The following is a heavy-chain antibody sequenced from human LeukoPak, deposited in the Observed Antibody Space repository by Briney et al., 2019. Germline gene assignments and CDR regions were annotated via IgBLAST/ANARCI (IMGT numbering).Heavy chain of an antibody. J-gene: IGHJ4*02. CDR3: ASERYNWNYAFDY. D-gene: IGHD1-7*01. V-gene: IGHV3-21*01. CDR2: ISSGSSYI. CDR1: GFTFSSSS. Sequence: GGSLRLSCAASGFTFSSSSMNWVRQAPGKGLEWVSSISSGSSYIYYADPLKGRFTVSRDNAKNSLYLQMNSLRAEDTAVYYCASERYNWNYAFDYWGQGILVTVSS.